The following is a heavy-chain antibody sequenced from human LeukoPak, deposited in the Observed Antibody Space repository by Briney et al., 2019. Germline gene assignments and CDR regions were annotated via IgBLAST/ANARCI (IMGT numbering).Heavy chain of an antibody. CDR1: GFTFSSYA. CDR3: AKSLSYGLDSSGYYLDY. CDR2: ISGSGGST. J-gene: IGHJ4*02. Sequence: GGSLRLSCAASGFTFSSYAMSWVRQAPGKGLEWVSAISGSGGSTYYADSVKGRFTISRDNSKNTLYLQMNSLRAEDTAVYYCAKSLSYGLDSSGYYLDYWGQGTLVTVSS. D-gene: IGHD3-22*01. V-gene: IGHV3-23*01.